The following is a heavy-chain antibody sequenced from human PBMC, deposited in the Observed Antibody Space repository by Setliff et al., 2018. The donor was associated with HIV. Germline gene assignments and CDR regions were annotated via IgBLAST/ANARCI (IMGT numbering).Heavy chain of an antibody. CDR2: IIPISGTV. D-gene: IGHD3-22*01. J-gene: IGHJ4*02. CDR3: ARGGDYDSSGYYVT. CDR1: GGTFSSYA. Sequence: GASVKVSCKASGGTFSSYAISWVRQAPGQGLEWMGGIIPISGTVNYAQKFWGRVTITTHESTSTAYMELSSLRSEDTAVYFCARGGDYDSSGYYVTWGQGSLVTVSS. V-gene: IGHV1-69*05.